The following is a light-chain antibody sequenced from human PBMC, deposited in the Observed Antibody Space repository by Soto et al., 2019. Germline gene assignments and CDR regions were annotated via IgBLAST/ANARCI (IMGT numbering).Light chain of an antibody. CDR2: DAS. CDR3: QQYNNWPPFT. CDR1: QSVSIY. V-gene: IGKV3-11*01. J-gene: IGKJ3*01. Sequence: EIVLAQSPATLSLSPGERATLSCRASQSVSIYLAWYQQKPGQAPRLLIYDASNRATGIPARFSGSGSGTEFTLTISSLQSEDFAVYYCQQYNNWPPFTFGPGTKVDIK.